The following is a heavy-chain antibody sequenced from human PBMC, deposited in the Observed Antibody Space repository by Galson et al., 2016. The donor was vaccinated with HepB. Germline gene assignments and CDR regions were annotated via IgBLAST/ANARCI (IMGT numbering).Heavy chain of an antibody. D-gene: IGHD3-16*01. CDR1: GFTFTSRA. J-gene: IGHJ4*02. CDR2: ISYDGRKI. Sequence: SLRLSCAASGFTFTSRAMHWVRQAPGKGLEWVAVISYDGRKIFYADSVRGRFSISRDNSKNTLFLQMNSLRAEDTAVYYCARDDHYGVYFDHWGQGTLVTGSS. V-gene: IGHV3-30*04. CDR3: ARDDHYGVYFDH.